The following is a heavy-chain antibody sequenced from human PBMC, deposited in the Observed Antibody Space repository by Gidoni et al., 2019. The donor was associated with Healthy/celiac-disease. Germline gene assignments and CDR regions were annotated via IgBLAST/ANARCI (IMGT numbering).Heavy chain of an antibody. J-gene: IGHJ4*02. CDR2: ISYDGSNK. Sequence: QVQLVESGGGVVQPGRSLRLSCAASGFTFSSYGMHWVRQAPGKGLEWVAVISYDGSNKYYADSVKGRFTISRDNSKNTLYLQMNSLRAEDTAVYYCAKVLFASRYCSSTSCTFDYWGQGTLVTVSS. D-gene: IGHD2-2*01. CDR3: AKVLFASRYCSSTSCTFDY. CDR1: GFTFSSYG. V-gene: IGHV3-30*18.